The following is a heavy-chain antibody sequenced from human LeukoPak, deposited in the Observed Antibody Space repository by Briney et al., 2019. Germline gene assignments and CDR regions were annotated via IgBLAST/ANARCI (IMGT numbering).Heavy chain of an antibody. Sequence: GGSLRLSCAASGFTFSSYGMHWVRQAPGKGLEWVAVISYDGSNKYYADSVKGRFTISRDNSKNTLYLQMNSLRSEDTAVYYCARALYCSSTSCLAYGYYYYMDVWGKGTTVTVSS. V-gene: IGHV3-30*03. CDR2: ISYDGSNK. J-gene: IGHJ6*03. CDR1: GFTFSSYG. D-gene: IGHD2-2*01. CDR3: ARALYCSSTSCLAYGYYYYMDV.